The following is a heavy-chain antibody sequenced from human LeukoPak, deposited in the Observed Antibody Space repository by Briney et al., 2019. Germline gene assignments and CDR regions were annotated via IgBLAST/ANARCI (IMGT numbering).Heavy chain of an antibody. CDR1: GGSSSGYY. CDR3: ARACRVAARPYYYYYMDV. V-gene: IGHV4-34*01. CDR2: ISHSGST. D-gene: IGHD6-6*01. Sequence: SETLSLTCAVYGGSSSGYYWSWIRQPPGKGLEWIGEISHSGSTNYNPSLKSRVTISVDTSKNQFSLKLSSVTAADTAVYYCARACRVAARPYYYYYMDVWGKGTTVTVSS. J-gene: IGHJ6*03.